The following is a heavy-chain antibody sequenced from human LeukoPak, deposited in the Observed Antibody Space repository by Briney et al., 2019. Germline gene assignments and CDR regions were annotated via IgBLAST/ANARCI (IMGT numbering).Heavy chain of an antibody. CDR2: INPYTGDA. V-gene: IGHV1-2*02. CDR3: ARGKSGSSP. CDR1: GYTFTENY. D-gene: IGHD3-22*01. J-gene: IGHJ4*02. Sequence: ASVKVSCKASGYTFTENYIHWVRQAPGHRLEWMGLINPYTGDANYTEKFQGRVTMTRDTSVSTAYMHLSRLRSDDTAVYYCARGKSGSSPWGQGTPVTVSS.